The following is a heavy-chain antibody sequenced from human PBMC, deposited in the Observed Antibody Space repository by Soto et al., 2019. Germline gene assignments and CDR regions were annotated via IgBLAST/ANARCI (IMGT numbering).Heavy chain of an antibody. CDR1: GFTFSSYS. CDR2: ISSSSSTI. Sequence: GGSLRLSCAASGFTFSSYSMNWVRQAPGKGLEWVSYISSSSSTIYYADSVKGRFTISRDNAKNSLYLQMNSLRAEDTAVYYCARDLVSCTNGVCANDAFDIWGQGTMVTVSS. V-gene: IGHV3-48*01. CDR3: ARDLVSCTNGVCANDAFDI. J-gene: IGHJ3*02. D-gene: IGHD2-8*01.